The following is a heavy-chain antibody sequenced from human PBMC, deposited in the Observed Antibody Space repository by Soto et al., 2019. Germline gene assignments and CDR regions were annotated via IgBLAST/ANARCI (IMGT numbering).Heavy chain of an antibody. CDR1: GYTFTGYY. D-gene: IGHD5-12*01. J-gene: IGHJ4*02. CDR2: INPNSGGT. CDR3: ARVPSRGYSGPPHFDY. Sequence: ASVKVSCKASGYTFTGYYMHWVRQAPGQGLEWMGWINPNSGGTNYAQKFQGRVTMTRDTSISTAYMELSRLRSDDTAVYYCARVPSRGYSGPPHFDYWGQGTLVTVSS. V-gene: IGHV1-2*02.